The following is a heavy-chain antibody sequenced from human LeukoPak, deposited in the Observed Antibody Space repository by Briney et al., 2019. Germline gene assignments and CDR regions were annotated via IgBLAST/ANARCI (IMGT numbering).Heavy chain of an antibody. CDR2: ISGSGGST. CDR1: GFTFSSYA. Sequence: PGGSLRLSCAASGFTFSSYAMSWVRQAPGKGLEWVSAISGSGGSTYYADSVKGRFTISRDNSKNTLYLQMNSLRAEGTAVYYCANSIAGGTGAFDYWGQGTLVTVSS. D-gene: IGHD6-6*01. V-gene: IGHV3-23*01. CDR3: ANSIAGGTGAFDY. J-gene: IGHJ4*02.